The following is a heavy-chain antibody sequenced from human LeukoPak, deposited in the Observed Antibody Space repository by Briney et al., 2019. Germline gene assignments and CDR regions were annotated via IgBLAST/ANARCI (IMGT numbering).Heavy chain of an antibody. CDR3: ARRPYGLIRGINGPTGHWFDP. D-gene: IGHD2-8*01. CDR1: GESSSGYY. V-gene: IGHV4-34*01. CDR2: INRAGRT. J-gene: IGHJ5*02. Sequence: SETLSLTCAVYGESSSGYYCSWIRQPPGKGPEWIGEINRAGRTDYNPSLKSRVTMSVDTSENQFTLKLTSVTAADTAIYYCARRPYGLIRGINGPTGHWFDPWGQGTLVIVSS.